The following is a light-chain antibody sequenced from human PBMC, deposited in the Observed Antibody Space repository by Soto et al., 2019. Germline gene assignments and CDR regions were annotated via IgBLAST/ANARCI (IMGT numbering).Light chain of an antibody. Sequence: QSVLTQTPSVSGAPGQRVTISCTGRSSNIGAGYDVHWYQHLPGTAPKLLIYGTTNRPPGVPDRFSGSKSGTSASLAISGLRSDDEADYFCATWDDSLNGFYVFGTGTKVTVL. J-gene: IGLJ1*01. V-gene: IGLV1-40*01. CDR3: ATWDDSLNGFYV. CDR2: GTT. CDR1: SSNIGAGYD.